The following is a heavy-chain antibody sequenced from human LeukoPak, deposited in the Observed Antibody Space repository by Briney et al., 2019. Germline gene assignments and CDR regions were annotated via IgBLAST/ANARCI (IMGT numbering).Heavy chain of an antibody. J-gene: IGHJ4*02. D-gene: IGHD2-2*01. CDR1: DYSITMYY. Sequence: PSETLSLTCSVSDYSITMYYWTWIRQPPGKGLEWVWEINHSGSANYNPFLKSRVTISVDTSKNPFSLKLSSVTAADTAVYYCAREKGGDIVVVPAAIFDYWGQGTLVTVSS. CDR2: INHSGSA. V-gene: IGHV4-59*12. CDR3: AREKGGDIVVVPAAIFDY.